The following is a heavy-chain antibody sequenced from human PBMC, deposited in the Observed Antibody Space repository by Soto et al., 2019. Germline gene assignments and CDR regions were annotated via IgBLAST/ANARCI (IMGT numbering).Heavy chain of an antibody. Sequence: SETLSLTCTVSGGSVSTYYWSWIRQPPGKGLEWIGYIYHSGSTNYNPSLKSRVTISVDTSKNQFSLKLNSVTAADTAVYYCAREVGGNSYTDAFDSWGQGIMVTVSS. D-gene: IGHD1-26*01. V-gene: IGHV4-59*02. CDR2: IYHSGST. CDR1: GGSVSTYY. CDR3: AREVGGNSYTDAFDS. J-gene: IGHJ3*02.